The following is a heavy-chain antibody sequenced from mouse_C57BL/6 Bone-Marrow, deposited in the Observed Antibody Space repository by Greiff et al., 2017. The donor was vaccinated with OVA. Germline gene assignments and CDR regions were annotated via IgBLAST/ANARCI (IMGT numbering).Heavy chain of an antibody. CDR1: GFSLSTFGMG. D-gene: IGHD1-1*02. CDR3: ARIAAYYGNYYAMDY. V-gene: IGHV8-8*01. J-gene: IGHJ4*01. CDR2: IWWDDDK. Sequence: QVQLKESGPGILQPSQTLCLTCSFSGFSLSTFGMGVGWIRQPSGKGLEWLAHIWWDDDKYYNPARNSRLSISKDTARNQVFLKIAYVDTTDTATYYCARIAAYYGNYYAMDYWGQGTAVTVSS.